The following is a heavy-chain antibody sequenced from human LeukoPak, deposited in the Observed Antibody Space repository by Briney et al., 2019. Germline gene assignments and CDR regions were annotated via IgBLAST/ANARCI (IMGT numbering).Heavy chain of an antibody. CDR2: VSTSGGNT. CDR1: GFTFSTHA. Sequence: PGGSLRLSCAASGFTFSTHATSWVSQAPGKGLEWVSTVSTSGGNTLYADSVKGRFTISRDNSKNTLFLQMNSLTVEDTAIYYCANPGRYTSGWIFPPSFDYWGQGTLVTVSS. CDR3: ANPGRYTSGWIFPPSFDY. J-gene: IGHJ4*02. V-gene: IGHV3-23*01. D-gene: IGHD6-19*01.